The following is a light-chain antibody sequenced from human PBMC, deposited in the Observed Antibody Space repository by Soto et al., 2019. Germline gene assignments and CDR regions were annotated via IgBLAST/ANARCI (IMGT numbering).Light chain of an antibody. V-gene: IGLV2-11*01. J-gene: IGLJ1*01. CDR2: DVS. Sequence: QSALTQPRSVSGSPGQSVTISCTGTSSDVGGYNYVSWYQQHPGKAPKLMIYDVSKRPSGVPDRVSGSKSGNTASLTISGLQAEDEADYYFCSYAGSYTFVFGTGTKLTV. CDR1: SSDVGGYNY. CDR3: CSYAGSYTFV.